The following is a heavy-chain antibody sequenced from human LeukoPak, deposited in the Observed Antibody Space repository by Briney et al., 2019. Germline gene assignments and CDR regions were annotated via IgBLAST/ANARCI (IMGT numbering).Heavy chain of an antibody. Sequence: GGSLRLSCAASGFTFSSYAMSWVRQAPGKGLEWVSAISGSGGSTYYADSVKGRFTISRDNSKNTLYLQMNSLRAEDTAVYYXXXXXXRLLGGDYVAYWGQGTLVTVSS. CDR2: ISGSGGST. CDR3: XXXXXRLLGGDYVAY. CDR1: GFTFSSYA. J-gene: IGHJ4*02. D-gene: IGHD2-21*01. V-gene: IGHV3-23*01.